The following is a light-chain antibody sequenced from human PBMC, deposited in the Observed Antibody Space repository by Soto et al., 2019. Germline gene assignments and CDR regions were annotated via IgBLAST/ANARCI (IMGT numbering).Light chain of an antibody. CDR1: QSVSSY. CDR2: DAS. V-gene: IGKV3-11*01. J-gene: IGKJ4*01. Sequence: EIVLTQSPATLSLSPGERATLYCRASQSVSSYLAWYQQKPGQAPRLLIYDASNRATGIPARFSGSGSGTDFTLTISSLEPEDFAVYYCQQRSNWPPRLTFGGGTKVDIK. CDR3: QQRSNWPPRLT.